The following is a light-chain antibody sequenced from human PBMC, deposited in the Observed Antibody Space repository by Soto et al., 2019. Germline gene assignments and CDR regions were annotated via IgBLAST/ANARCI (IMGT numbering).Light chain of an antibody. V-gene: IGKV3-20*01. CDR1: QSISSRY. CDR2: GAS. CDR3: QEYGSSL. Sequence: ENVLTQSPGTPSLSPGERATLSCRASQSISSRYLAWYQQKPGQSPRLLIYGASSRATGIPDRFSGSGSGTDFTLTISRLEPEDFAVYYCQEYGSSLFGPGTKVDIK. J-gene: IGKJ3*01.